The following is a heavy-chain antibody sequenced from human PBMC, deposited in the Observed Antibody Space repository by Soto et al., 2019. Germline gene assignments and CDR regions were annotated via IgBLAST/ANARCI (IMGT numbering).Heavy chain of an antibody. V-gene: IGHV1-69*02. D-gene: IGHD2-15*01. CDR2: IIPILGIA. Sequence: QVQLVQSGAEVKKPGSSVKVSCKASGGTFSSYTISWVRQAPGQGLEWMGRIIPILGIANYAQKFQGRVTITAHKSTSTAYMELSSLRSEDTAVYYCARIGGNQRFDYWGQGTLVTVSS. CDR1: GGTFSSYT. CDR3: ARIGGNQRFDY. J-gene: IGHJ4*02.